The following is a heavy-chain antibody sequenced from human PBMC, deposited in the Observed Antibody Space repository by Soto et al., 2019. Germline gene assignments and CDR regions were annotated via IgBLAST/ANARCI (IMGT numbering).Heavy chain of an antibody. V-gene: IGHV4-31*03. CDR2: IYYSGST. D-gene: IGHD3-10*01. CDR3: AVFYGSGSYLIDY. J-gene: IGHJ4*02. Sequence: TLSLPCTVSGVYISSRVYYWSWIRQHPGKGLEWIGYIYYSGSTYYNPSLKSRVTISVDTSKNQFSLKLSSVTAADTAVYYCAVFYGSGSYLIDYWGQGTLVTVSS. CDR1: GVYISSRVYY.